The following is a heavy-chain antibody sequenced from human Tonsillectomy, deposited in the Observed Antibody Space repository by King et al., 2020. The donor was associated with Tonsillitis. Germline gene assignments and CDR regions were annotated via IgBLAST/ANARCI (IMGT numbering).Heavy chain of an antibody. CDR2: IWYDGSIK. J-gene: IGHJ4*02. CDR3: ARDLGEAMDY. D-gene: IGHD3-16*01. V-gene: IGHV3-33*01. Sequence: VPLQESGGGVVQPGRSLRLSCAASGFTFSNYGIHWVRQAPGKGLEWVAVIWYDGSIKYYANSVKGRFTISRDNSKNTVSLQMNSLRADDTAVYYCARDLGEAMDYWGQGALVTVSS. CDR1: GFTFSNYG.